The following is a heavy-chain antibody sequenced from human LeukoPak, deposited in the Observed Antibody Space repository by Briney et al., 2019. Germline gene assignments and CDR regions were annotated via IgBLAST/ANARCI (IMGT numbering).Heavy chain of an antibody. CDR1: GGSITSGDYY. CDR2: IYYSGST. J-gene: IGHJ4*02. CDR3: ARVSGYYDSNYYFDY. V-gene: IGHV4-30-4*01. D-gene: IGHD3-22*01. Sequence: PSETLSLTCTLSGGSITSGDYYWSWIRQPPGKGLEWIGYIYYSGSTYYNPSLKSRVTISVDTSKNQFSLKLSSVTAADTAVYYCARVSGYYDSNYYFDYWGQGTLVTVSS.